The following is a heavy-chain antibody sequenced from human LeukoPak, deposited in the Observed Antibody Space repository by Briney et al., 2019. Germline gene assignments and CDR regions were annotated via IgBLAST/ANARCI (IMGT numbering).Heavy chain of an antibody. V-gene: IGHV3-11*05. CDR1: GFSVSTNY. J-gene: IGHJ5*02. CDR2: ISSSSNYT. D-gene: IGHD6-19*01. CDR3: ARGDNSGWYGWFDP. Sequence: PGGSLRLSCAASGFSVSTNYMSWIRQAPGKGLEWVSYISSSSNYTNYADSVKGRFTISRDNAKNSLYLQMNSLRAEDTAVYYCARGDNSGWYGWFDPWGQGTLVTVSS.